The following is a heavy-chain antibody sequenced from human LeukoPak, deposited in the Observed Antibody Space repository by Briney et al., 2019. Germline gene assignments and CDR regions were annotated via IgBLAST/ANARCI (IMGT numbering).Heavy chain of an antibody. CDR1: GFTFDDYA. Sequence: GGSLRLSCAASGFTFDDYAMHWVRQAPGKGLEWVSAISGSGGSTYYADSVKGRFTISRDNSKNTLYLQMNSLRAEDTAVYYCAKDRYHGSGKHAFDIWGQGTMVTVSS. CDR3: AKDRYHGSGKHAFDI. CDR2: ISGSGGST. D-gene: IGHD3-10*01. J-gene: IGHJ3*02. V-gene: IGHV3-23*01.